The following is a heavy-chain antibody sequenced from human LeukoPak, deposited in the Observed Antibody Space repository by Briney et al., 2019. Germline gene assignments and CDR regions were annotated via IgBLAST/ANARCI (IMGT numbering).Heavy chain of an antibody. Sequence: ASVKVSCKASGYTFTSYAMNWVRQAPGQGLEWMGWINTNTGNPTYAQGFTGRFVFSLDTSVSTAYLQISSLKAEDTAVYYCARPPSRDIVVVPAAMKAGDYYYYGMDVWGQGTTVTVSS. CDR2: INTNTGNP. CDR1: GYTFTSYA. D-gene: IGHD2-2*01. CDR3: ARPPSRDIVVVPAAMKAGDYYYYGMDV. J-gene: IGHJ6*02. V-gene: IGHV7-4-1*02.